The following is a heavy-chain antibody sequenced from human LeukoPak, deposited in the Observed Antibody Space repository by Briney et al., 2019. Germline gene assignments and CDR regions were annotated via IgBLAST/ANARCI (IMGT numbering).Heavy chain of an antibody. Sequence: SESLSLTCTVSNGPISTYYWSWIRQPPGKRLEWIGYISYSGGTNYNPPLKSRVTISVDTSKNQFSLKLTSVTAADTALYYCARADDRSGYFGGRFDSWGQGTLVTVSS. J-gene: IGHJ5*01. CDR3: ARADDRSGYFGGRFDS. CDR1: NGPISTYY. CDR2: ISYSGGT. V-gene: IGHV4-59*01. D-gene: IGHD3-22*01.